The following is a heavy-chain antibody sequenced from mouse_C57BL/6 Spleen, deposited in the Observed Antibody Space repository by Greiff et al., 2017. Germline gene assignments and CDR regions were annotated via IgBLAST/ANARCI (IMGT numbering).Heavy chain of an antibody. D-gene: IGHD1-1*01. J-gene: IGHJ1*03. V-gene: IGHV5-17*01. CDR1: GFTFSDYG. Sequence: EVKLVESGGGLVKPGGSLKLSCAASGFTFSDYGMHWVRQAPEKGLEWVAYISSGSSTIYYADTVKGRFTISRDNAKNTLFLQMTSLRSEDTAMYYCARYYYGSREGFDVWGTGTTVTVSS. CDR3: ARYYYGSREGFDV. CDR2: ISSGSSTI.